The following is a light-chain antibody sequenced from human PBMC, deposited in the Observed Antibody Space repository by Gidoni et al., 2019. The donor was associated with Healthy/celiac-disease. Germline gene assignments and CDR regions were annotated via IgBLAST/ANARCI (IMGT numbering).Light chain of an antibody. J-gene: IGLJ3*02. V-gene: IGLV2-14*01. CDR2: EVS. Sequence: QSALPQPASVSGSPGQSITISCTGTSSDVGGYNYVSWYQQHPGKAPKLMIYEVSNRPSGVSNRFSGSKSGNTASLTISGLQAEDEADYYCSSYTSSSTLVIGGGTKLTVL. CDR1: SSDVGGYNY. CDR3: SSYTSSSTLV.